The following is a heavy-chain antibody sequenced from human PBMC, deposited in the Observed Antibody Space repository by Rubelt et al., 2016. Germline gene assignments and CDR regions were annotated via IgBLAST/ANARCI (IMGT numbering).Heavy chain of an antibody. V-gene: IGHV1-18*01. J-gene: IGHJ3*02. CDR2: ISAYNGNT. CDR3: ARRDGYNWDDAFDI. CDR1: GYTFTSYG. D-gene: IGHD5-24*01. Sequence: QVQLVQSGAEVKKPGASVKVSCKASGYTFTSYGISWVRQAPGQGLEWMGWISAYNGNTKYAQKLQGRVTMTTNTATSTANMELRSLRSDDTAVYYCARRDGYNWDDAFDIWGQGTMVTVSS.